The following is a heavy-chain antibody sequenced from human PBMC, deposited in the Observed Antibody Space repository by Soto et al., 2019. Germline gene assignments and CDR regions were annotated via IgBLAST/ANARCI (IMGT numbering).Heavy chain of an antibody. Sequence: QVQLQQWGAGLLKPSETLSLTCAVYGGSFSGYYWTWLRQPPGTGLEWIGEINHSGRTNYNPSLKSRVTISVDKSKNQFSLKLTSVTAADTAVYYCARDKITGLFDYWGQGTLVTVSS. CDR1: GGSFSGYY. CDR3: ARDKITGLFDY. D-gene: IGHD2-8*02. V-gene: IGHV4-34*01. CDR2: INHSGRT. J-gene: IGHJ4*02.